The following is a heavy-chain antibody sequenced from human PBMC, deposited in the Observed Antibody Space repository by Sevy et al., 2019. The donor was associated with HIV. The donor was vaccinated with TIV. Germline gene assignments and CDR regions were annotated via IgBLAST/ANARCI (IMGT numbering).Heavy chain of an antibody. CDR3: ARGLAAAGTQYYYYYCMDV. V-gene: IGHV1-69*06. J-gene: IGHJ6*03. CDR2: IIPIFGTA. D-gene: IGHD6-13*01. CDR1: GGTFSSYA. Sequence: ASVKVSCKASGGTFSSYAISWVRQAPGQGLEWMGGIIPIFGTANYAQKFQGRVTITADKSTSTAYMELSSLRSEDTAVYYCARGLAAAGTQYYYYYCMDVWGKGTTVTVSS.